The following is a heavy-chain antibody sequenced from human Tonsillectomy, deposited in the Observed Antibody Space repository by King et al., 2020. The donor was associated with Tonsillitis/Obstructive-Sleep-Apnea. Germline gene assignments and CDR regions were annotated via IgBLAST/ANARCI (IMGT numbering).Heavy chain of an antibody. CDR3: ARMPTTGGGVVEPCLDY. V-gene: IGHV4-34*01. CDR1: GGSFSGYY. D-gene: IGHD4-17*01. J-gene: IGHJ4*02. CDR2: INHSGST. Sequence: VQLQQWGAGLLRPSETLSLTCAVYGGSFSGYYWTWIRQLPGKGLERIGEINHSGSTNYNPSLNRRVTISVDTSKNQFSLKLTSVTAADTAVYYCARMPTTGGGVVEPCLDYWGLGNRVTVSS.